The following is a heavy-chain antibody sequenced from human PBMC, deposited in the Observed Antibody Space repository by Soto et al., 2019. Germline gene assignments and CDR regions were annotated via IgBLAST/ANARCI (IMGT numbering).Heavy chain of an antibody. D-gene: IGHD4-17*01. CDR2: IIPIFGTA. J-gene: IGHJ2*01. CDR1: GYTLTGFS. Sequence: GASVKVSCKVSGYTLTGFSMHWVRQAPGKGLEWMGGIIPIFGTANYAQKFQGRVTITEDESTSTAYMELSSLRSEDTAVYYCARTRLRPLYFDLWGRGTLVTVSS. CDR3: ARTRLRPLYFDL. V-gene: IGHV1-69*13.